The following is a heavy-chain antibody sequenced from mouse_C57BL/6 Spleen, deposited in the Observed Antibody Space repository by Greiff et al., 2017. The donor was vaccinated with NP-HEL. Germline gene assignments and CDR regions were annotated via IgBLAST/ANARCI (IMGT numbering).Heavy chain of an antibody. Sequence: EVQLQESGPELVKPGASVKISCKASGYSFTDYNMNWVKQSNGKSLEWIGVINPNYGTTSYNQKFKGKATLTVDQSSSTAYMQLNSLTSEDSAVYYCASPYYYGSHAHWDFDVWGTGTTVTVSS. CDR1: GYSFTDYN. V-gene: IGHV1-39*01. CDR2: INPNYGTT. J-gene: IGHJ1*03. D-gene: IGHD1-1*01. CDR3: ASPYYYGSHAHWDFDV.